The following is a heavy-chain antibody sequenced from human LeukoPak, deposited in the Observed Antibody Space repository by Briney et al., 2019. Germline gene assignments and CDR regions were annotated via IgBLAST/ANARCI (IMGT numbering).Heavy chain of an antibody. CDR2: ISGSGGTT. Sequence: GGSLRLSCAASGFTFSSYAMSWVRQAPGEGLEWVSGISGSGGTTYHADSVKGRFTISRDNSKNTLYLQMHSLRAEDTAVYYCAKDGRYCSGGSCYSGDFSYYMDVWGKGTKVTVSS. CDR1: GFTFSSYA. D-gene: IGHD2-15*01. V-gene: IGHV3-23*01. CDR3: AKDGRYCSGGSCYSGDFSYYMDV. J-gene: IGHJ6*03.